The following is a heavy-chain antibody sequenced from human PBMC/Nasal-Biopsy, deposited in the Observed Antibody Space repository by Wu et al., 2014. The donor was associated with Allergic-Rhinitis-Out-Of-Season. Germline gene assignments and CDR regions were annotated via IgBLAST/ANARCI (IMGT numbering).Heavy chain of an antibody. CDR2: MRGSGDIT. Sequence: LRLSCAASGFTFSSYAMSWVRQAPGKGLEWVSVMRGSGDITYYADSVKGRFTISRDNSKNTLYLQMNSLRAEDTAVYYCAKHGAEKSYYYMDVWGKGTTVTVSS. V-gene: IGHV3-23*01. D-gene: IGHD5-24*01. CDR3: AKHGAEKSYYYMDV. CDR1: GFTFSSYA. J-gene: IGHJ6*03.